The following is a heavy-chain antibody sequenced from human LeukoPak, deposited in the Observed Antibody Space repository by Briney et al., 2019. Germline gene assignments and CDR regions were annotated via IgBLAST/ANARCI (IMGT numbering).Heavy chain of an antibody. CDR2: ISVYNGDT. CDR3: VRGGGFNSGFEY. J-gene: IGHJ4*02. D-gene: IGHD3-10*01. V-gene: IGHV1-18*04. Sequence: ASVKVSCKASDYTFVSYGITWVRQAPGQGLEWMGWISVYNGDTKYAQNLQGRVTLTTDTSTSTAYMELRSLRSDDTAVYYCVRGGGFNSGFEYWGQGTLVIVSS. CDR1: DYTFVSYG.